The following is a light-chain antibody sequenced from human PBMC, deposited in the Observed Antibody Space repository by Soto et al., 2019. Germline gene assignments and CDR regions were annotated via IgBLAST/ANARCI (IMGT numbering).Light chain of an antibody. V-gene: IGKV3-20*01. J-gene: IGKJ2*01. CDR1: QSVSSSY. CDR3: QQYGRSRT. Sequence: VLTQSPDTLSLSPGERATLSCRASQSVSSSYLAWYQQKPGQAPRLLINGASSRATGIPDRFSGSGSGTDFTLTISRLEPEDFAVYYCQQYGRSRTFGQGTKVDIK. CDR2: GAS.